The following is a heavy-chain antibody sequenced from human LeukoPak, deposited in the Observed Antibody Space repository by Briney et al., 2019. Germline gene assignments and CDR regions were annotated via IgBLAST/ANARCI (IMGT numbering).Heavy chain of an antibody. CDR2: MNPNSGNT. V-gene: IGHV1-8*03. CDR1: GYTFTSYD. D-gene: IGHD2-2*01. Sequence: ASVKVSCKASGYTFTSYDINWVRQATGQGLEWMGWMNPNSGNTGYAQKFQGRVTITRNTSISTAYMELSSLRSEDTAVYYCARTVGYCSSTSCKSFDYWGQGTLVTVSS. CDR3: ARTVGYCSSTSCKSFDY. J-gene: IGHJ4*02.